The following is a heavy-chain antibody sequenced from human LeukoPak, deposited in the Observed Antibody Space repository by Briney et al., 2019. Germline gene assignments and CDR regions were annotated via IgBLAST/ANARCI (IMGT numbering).Heavy chain of an antibody. CDR2: IDPNSGGT. V-gene: IGHV1-2*02. D-gene: IGHD3-10*01. J-gene: IGHJ4*02. CDR3: ARSRITMVRGVWGPFDY. Sequence: ASVKVSCKASGYTFTGYYMHWVRQAPGQGLEWMGWIDPNSGGTNYAQKFQGRVTMTRDTSIGTAYMELSRLRSDDTAVYYCARSRITMVRGVWGPFDYWGLGTLVTVSS. CDR1: GYTFTGYY.